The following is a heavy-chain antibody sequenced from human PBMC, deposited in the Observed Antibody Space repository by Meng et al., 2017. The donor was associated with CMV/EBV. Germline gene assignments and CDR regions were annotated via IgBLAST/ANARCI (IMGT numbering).Heavy chain of an antibody. CDR2: ISSSGSTI. D-gene: IGHD5-12*01. CDR3: ARGRRGYSGYDFYDY. J-gene: IGHJ4*02. CDR1: GFTFSSYS. Sequence: GESLKISCAGSGFTFSSYSMNWVRQAPGKGLEWVSYISSSGSTIYYADSVKGRFTISRDNAKNSLYLQMNSLRAEDTAVYYCARGRRGYSGYDFYDYWGQGTLVTVSS. V-gene: IGHV3-48*04.